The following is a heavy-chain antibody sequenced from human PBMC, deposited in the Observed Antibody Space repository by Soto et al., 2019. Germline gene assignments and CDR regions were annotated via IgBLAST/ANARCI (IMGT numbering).Heavy chain of an antibody. D-gene: IGHD3-16*02. CDR1: AGAFSGYY. J-gene: IGHJ6*02. CDR3: ARGPAELSYYYYYGMDV. CDR2: INHSGST. V-gene: IGHV4-34*01. Sequence: SETRSLTCAVYAGAFSGYYWSWIRQPPGKGLEWIGEINHSGSTNYNPSLKSRVTISVDTSKNQFSLKLSSVTAADTAVYYCARGPAELSYYYYYGMDVWGQGTTVTVSS.